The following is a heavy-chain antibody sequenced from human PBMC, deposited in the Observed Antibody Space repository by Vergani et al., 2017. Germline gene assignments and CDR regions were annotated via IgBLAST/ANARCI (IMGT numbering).Heavy chain of an antibody. CDR1: GYTFTSYY. CDR2: INPSGGST. D-gene: IGHD3-10*01. CDR3: ASGRDWGDAFDL. J-gene: IGHJ3*01. Sequence: QVQLVQSGAEVKKPGASVRVSCKASGYTFTSYYMHWVRQAPGQGLEWMGIINPSGGSTSYAQKFQGRVTMTRDTSTRTVYMELSSLKSEDTAVYYCASGRDWGDAFDLWGQGTTVTVSS. V-gene: IGHV1-46*01.